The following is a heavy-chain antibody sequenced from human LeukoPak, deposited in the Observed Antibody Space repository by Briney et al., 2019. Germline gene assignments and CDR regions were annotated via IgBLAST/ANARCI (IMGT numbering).Heavy chain of an antibody. V-gene: IGHV4-38-2*02. CDR1: GYSISSGYY. CDR3: ARGSIVGATGAFDI. J-gene: IGHJ3*02. CDR2: IYHSGST. D-gene: IGHD1-26*01. Sequence: SETLSLTCTVSGYSISSGYYWGWIRQPPGKGLEWIGSIYHSGSTYYNPSLKSRVTISVDTSKNQFSLKLSSVTAADTAVYYCARGSIVGATGAFDIWGQGTMVTVSS.